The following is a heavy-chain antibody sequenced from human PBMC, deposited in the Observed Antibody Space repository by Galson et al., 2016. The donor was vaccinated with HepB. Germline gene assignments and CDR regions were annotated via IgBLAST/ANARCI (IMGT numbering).Heavy chain of an antibody. V-gene: IGHV3-7*01. CDR2: IKQDGSVE. CDR3: TREMNYSFDH. CDR1: GFPFSSYW. J-gene: IGHJ4*02. Sequence: SLRLSCAASGFPFSSYWMSWVRQTPGKGLEWVAGIKQDGSVEHYVEFLRGRFTISRDNARNSLFLQVNSLRAEDTAVYYCTREMNYSFDHWGQGTLVTISS. D-gene: IGHD1-7*01.